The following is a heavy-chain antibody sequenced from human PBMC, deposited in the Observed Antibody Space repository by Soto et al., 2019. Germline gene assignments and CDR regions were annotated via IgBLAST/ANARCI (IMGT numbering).Heavy chain of an antibody. CDR2: ISGSGGST. V-gene: IGHV3-23*01. Sequence: PGGSLSLSCAASGFTFSSYAMSWVRQAPGKGLEWVSAISGSGGSTYYADSVKGRFTISRDNSKNTLYLQMNSLRAEDTAVYYCAKVGAYSYGRFYGMDVWGQGTTVTVSS. D-gene: IGHD5-18*01. CDR1: GFTFSSYA. CDR3: AKVGAYSYGRFYGMDV. J-gene: IGHJ6*02.